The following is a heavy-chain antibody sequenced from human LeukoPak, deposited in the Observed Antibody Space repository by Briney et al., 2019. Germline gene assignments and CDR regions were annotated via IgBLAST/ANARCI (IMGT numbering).Heavy chain of an antibody. CDR2: ISYDGSNK. D-gene: IGHD3-22*01. CDR1: GFTFSSYG. Sequence: GGSLRLSCAASGFTFSSYGMHWVRQAPGKGLEWVAVISYDGSNKYYADSVKGRFTISRDNSKTTMYLQMNSLRAEDTAVYYCAKDRKLTMIGPFDYWGQGTLVTVSS. J-gene: IGHJ4*02. CDR3: AKDRKLTMIGPFDY. V-gene: IGHV3-30*18.